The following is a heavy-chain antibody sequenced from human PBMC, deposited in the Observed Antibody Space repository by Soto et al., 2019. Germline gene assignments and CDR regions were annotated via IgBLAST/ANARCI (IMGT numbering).Heavy chain of an antibody. CDR3: ARLRGSGHPAFFDY. Sequence: SETLSLTCTVSGGSTRTSSYSWGWVRQPPGKGLEWIGTSHHSGSTYYNPSLNIGATISVDTFRNEVSLTVNSVTAADAAIYFCARLRGSGHPAFFDYWGQGTLVTVSS. D-gene: IGHD3-10*01. J-gene: IGHJ4*02. CDR2: SHHSGST. V-gene: IGHV4-39*01. CDR1: GGSTRTSSYS.